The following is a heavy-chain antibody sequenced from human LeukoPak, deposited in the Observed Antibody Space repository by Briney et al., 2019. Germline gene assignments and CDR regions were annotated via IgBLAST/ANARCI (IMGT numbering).Heavy chain of an antibody. D-gene: IGHD3-3*01. J-gene: IGHJ5*02. CDR1: GGSISRSRDY. V-gene: IGHV4-39*07. Sequence: PSETLSLTCTVSGGSISRSRDYWGWIRQPPGKGLEWIGSIYYSGSTYSNPSLKSRVTISGDTSKNRFSLKLSSVTAADTAMYYCARDGPRYYDFWSHWFDPWGQGTLVTVSS. CDR2: IYYSGST. CDR3: ARDGPRYYDFWSHWFDP.